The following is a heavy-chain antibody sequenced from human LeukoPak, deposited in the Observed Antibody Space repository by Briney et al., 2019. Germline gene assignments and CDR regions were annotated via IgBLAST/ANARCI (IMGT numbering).Heavy chain of an antibody. Sequence: GGSLRLSCAASGFIFSSYWMTWVRQAPGKGLEWVANIKQAGSENSYVDSVKGRFTISRDNAKNSLYLQINSLRAEDTAVYYCARGTLWMDYWGQGTLVTVSS. CDR2: IKQAGSEN. J-gene: IGHJ4*02. D-gene: IGHD2/OR15-2a*01. CDR1: GFIFSSYW. V-gene: IGHV3-7*03. CDR3: ARGTLWMDY.